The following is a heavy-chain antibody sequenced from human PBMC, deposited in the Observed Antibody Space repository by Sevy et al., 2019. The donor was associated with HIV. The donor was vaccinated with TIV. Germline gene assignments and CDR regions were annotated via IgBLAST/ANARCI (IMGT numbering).Heavy chain of an antibody. Sequence: SETLSLTCTVSGGSISSYYWSWIRQPPGKGLEWIGYIYYSGSTNYNPSLKSRVTISVDTSKNQFSLNLSSVTAADTAVYYCARTRRSYSGYDLDAFDIWGQGTMVTVS. J-gene: IGHJ3*02. CDR3: ARTRRSYSGYDLDAFDI. CDR2: IYYSGST. CDR1: GGSISSYY. V-gene: IGHV4-59*01. D-gene: IGHD5-12*01.